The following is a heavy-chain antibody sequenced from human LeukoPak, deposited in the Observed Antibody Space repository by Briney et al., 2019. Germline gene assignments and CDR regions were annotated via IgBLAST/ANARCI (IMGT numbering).Heavy chain of an antibody. CDR1: GFTVSSNY. J-gene: IGHJ3*02. V-gene: IGHV3-66*01. CDR3: ARIVLQFAHDAFDI. D-gene: IGHD5-24*01. CDR2: IYSGGST. Sequence: PGGSLRLSCAASGFTVSSNYMSWVRQAPGKGLEWVSVIYSGGSTYYADSVKGRFTISRDNTKNTLYLQMNSLRAEDTAVYYCARIVLQFAHDAFDIWGQGTMDTVSS.